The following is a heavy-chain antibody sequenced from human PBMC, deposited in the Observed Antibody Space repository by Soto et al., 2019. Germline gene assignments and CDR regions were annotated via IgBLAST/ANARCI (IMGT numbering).Heavy chain of an antibody. CDR1: GYTFTSYA. CDR3: ARGPGGPDGPGDF. Sequence: QVQLVQSGAEVKKPGASVKVSCKASGYTFTSYALHWVRQAPGQRLEWMGWINAGNGNTKYSQKFQGRVTITRDTSASTAYMELSSLRSEDTAVYYCARGPGGPDGPGDFWGQGTLVTVSS. V-gene: IGHV1-3*01. J-gene: IGHJ4*02. CDR2: INAGNGNT. D-gene: IGHD2-15*01.